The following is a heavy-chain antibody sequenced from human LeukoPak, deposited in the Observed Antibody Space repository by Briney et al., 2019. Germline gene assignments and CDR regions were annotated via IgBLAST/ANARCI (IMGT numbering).Heavy chain of an antibody. D-gene: IGHD5-18*01. CDR2: ISSSGNII. CDR1: GFTFSDYY. V-gene: IGHV3-11*01. J-gene: IGHJ4*02. CDR3: ARATAADTAMIYFDY. Sequence: PGGSLRLSCAASGFTFSDYYMSWIRQAPGKGLEWVSYISSSGNIIYSADSVKGRFTISRDNAKNSLYLQIDSLRAEDTAVYYCARATAADTAMIYFDYWGQGTLVTVSS.